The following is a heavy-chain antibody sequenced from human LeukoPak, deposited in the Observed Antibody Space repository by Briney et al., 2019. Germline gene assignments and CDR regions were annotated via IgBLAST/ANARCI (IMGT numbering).Heavy chain of an antibody. J-gene: IGHJ4*02. D-gene: IGHD4-11*01. CDR1: GFTFSSYG. V-gene: IGHV3-30*18. CDR2: ISYDESNK. Sequence: TGGSLRLSCAASGFTFSSYGMHWVRQAPGKGLEWVAVISYDESNKYFADSVKGRFTISRDNPKNTLYLQMNGLRPEDTAVYYCAKSTTVTTQQRGYFDYWGQGTLVTVSS. CDR3: AKSTTVTTQQRGYFDY.